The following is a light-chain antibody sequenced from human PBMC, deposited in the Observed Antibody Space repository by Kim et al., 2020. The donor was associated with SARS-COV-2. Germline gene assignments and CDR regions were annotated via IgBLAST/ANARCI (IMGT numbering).Light chain of an antibody. CDR1: QGISNY. CDR2: AAS. J-gene: IGKJ2*01. CDR3: QQYDSAPYT. Sequence: AAVGDGVTISCRASQGISNYLAWYQQKPGKVPKFLIYAASTLQSGVPSRFSGSGSGTDFTLTISGLQSEDVATYYCQQYDSAPYTFGRGTKLEI. V-gene: IGKV1-27*01.